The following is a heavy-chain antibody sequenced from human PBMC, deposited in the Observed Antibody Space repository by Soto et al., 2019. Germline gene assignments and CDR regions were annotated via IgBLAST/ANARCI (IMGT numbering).Heavy chain of an antibody. CDR3: ARRQISPPTRGAAAARGGMDV. V-gene: IGHV3-33*01. CDR2: IWPDGSRY. CDR1: GFTFNTYG. J-gene: IGHJ6*01. Sequence: QVQLVESGGGVVQPGVSLRLSCAASGFTFNTYGMHWVRQAPGKGLACVAVIWPDGSRYYYANSVKGRFTISRDNSKKALYLQMRRRRAEDTAVYFWARRQISPPTRGAAAARGGMDVWGHGTTVTVSS. D-gene: IGHD6-13*01.